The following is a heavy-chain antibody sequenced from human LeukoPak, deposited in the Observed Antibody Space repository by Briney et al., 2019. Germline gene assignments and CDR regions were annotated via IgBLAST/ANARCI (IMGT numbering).Heavy chain of an antibody. CDR1: GFTLSTYS. CDR3: ASGRGSGSHRRDY. V-gene: IGHV3-21*01. Sequence: GGSLRLSCAVSGFTLSTYSMSWVRQAPGKGLEWVSSISGSRNDIYYADSVKGRFTISRDNAKNSLYLQMNSLRAEDTAVYYCASGRGSGSHRRDYWGQGTLVTVSS. CDR2: ISGSRNDI. D-gene: IGHD3-10*01. J-gene: IGHJ4*02.